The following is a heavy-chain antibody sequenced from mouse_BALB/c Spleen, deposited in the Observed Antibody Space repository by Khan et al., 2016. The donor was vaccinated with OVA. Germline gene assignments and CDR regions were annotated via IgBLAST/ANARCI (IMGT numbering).Heavy chain of an antibody. Sequence: EVELVESGGGLVKPGGSLKLSCAPSGFAFSSYDMSWVRQTPEKRLEWVATISGTGIYTYYPDSVKGRFTISRDNARNTLYLQMSSLRSEDTALFYCARPSHYCNPWFTYWGQGTLVTVSA. CDR3: ARPSHYCNPWFTY. V-gene: IGHV5-9*02. CDR1: GFAFSSYD. CDR2: ISGTGIYT. J-gene: IGHJ3*01. D-gene: IGHD2-1*01.